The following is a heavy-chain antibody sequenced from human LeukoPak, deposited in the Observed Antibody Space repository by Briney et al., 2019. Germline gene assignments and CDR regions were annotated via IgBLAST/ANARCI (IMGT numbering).Heavy chain of an antibody. D-gene: IGHD3-16*01. CDR3: ARGGGLDV. CDR2: LTQDGREK. Sequence: GGSLRLSCAASGFTFSSYWMSWVRQAPGEGLEWVARLTQDGREKYYVDSVKGRFTISRDNAKNSLYLQMSNLRAEDTAVYFWARGGGLDVWGQGATVTVSS. V-gene: IGHV3-7*03. CDR1: GFTFSSYW. J-gene: IGHJ6*02.